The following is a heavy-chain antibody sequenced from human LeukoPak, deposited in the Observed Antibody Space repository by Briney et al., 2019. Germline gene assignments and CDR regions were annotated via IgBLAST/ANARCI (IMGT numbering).Heavy chain of an antibody. V-gene: IGHV3-11*01. J-gene: IGHJ4*02. CDR1: GSTFSDYN. CDR3: AGSSSSPADY. D-gene: IGHD6-6*01. Sequence: PGGSLSPSCAASGSTFSDYNMSWSRQAPGKGLEWVSYISSSGSTIYYADSVKGRFTISRDNAKNSLYLQMNSLRAEDTAVYYCAGSSSSPADYWGQGTLVTVSS. CDR2: ISSSGSTI.